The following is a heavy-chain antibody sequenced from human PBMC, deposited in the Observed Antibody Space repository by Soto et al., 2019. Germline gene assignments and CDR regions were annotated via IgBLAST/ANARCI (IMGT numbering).Heavy chain of an antibody. V-gene: IGHV5-51*01. CDR3: ARSGGRPFDY. CDR2: IYPGDSDT. Sequence: PGESLKISCKGSGYIFSSYWIGWVRQMPGKGLEWMGMIYPGDSDTRYSPFFQGQVTISADKSINPAYLQWSSLKASDTATYYCARSGGRPFDYWGQGTVVTVSS. D-gene: IGHD6-25*01. CDR1: GYIFSSYW. J-gene: IGHJ4*02.